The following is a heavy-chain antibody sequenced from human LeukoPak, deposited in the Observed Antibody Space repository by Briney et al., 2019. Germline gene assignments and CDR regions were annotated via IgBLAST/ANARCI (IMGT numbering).Heavy chain of an antibody. Sequence: SETLSLTCTVSGGSISSYYWSWIRQPPGKGLEWIGYIYYTGSTNYNPSLKSRVTMSVDTSKNQFSLKLSSVTAADTAVYYCARDRDIVVVPAAIEHAFDIWGQGTMVTVSS. D-gene: IGHD2-2*02. CDR3: ARDRDIVVVPAAIEHAFDI. CDR2: IYYTGST. J-gene: IGHJ3*02. V-gene: IGHV4-59*12. CDR1: GGSISSYY.